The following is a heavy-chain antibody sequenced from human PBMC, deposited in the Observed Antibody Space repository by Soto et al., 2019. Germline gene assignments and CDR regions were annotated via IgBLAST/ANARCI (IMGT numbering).Heavy chain of an antibody. Sequence: SETLSLTCTVSGGSISSGDYYWSWIRQPPGKGLEWIGYIYYSGSTNYNPSLKSRVSISVDTSKNQFSLKLSSVTAADTAVYYCARVWGGAFDFWGQGTMVTVSS. CDR2: IYYSGST. D-gene: IGHD3-10*01. CDR1: GGSISSGDYY. J-gene: IGHJ3*01. CDR3: ARVWGGAFDF. V-gene: IGHV4-61*08.